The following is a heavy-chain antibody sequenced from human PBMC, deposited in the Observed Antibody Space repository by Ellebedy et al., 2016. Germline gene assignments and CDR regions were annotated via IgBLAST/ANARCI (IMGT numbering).Heavy chain of an antibody. D-gene: IGHD3-16*01. CDR2: IYYSGST. CDR1: GGSISSDGYY. J-gene: IGHJ4*02. CDR3: ARVAGSKLGEYFDY. Sequence: SETLSLTXTVSGGSISSDGYYWSWIRQHPGKGLEWIGYIYYSGSTYYSPSLKSRVTISVDTSKNQFSLKLSSVTAADTAVYYCARVAGSKLGEYFDYWGQGTLVTVSS. V-gene: IGHV4-31*03.